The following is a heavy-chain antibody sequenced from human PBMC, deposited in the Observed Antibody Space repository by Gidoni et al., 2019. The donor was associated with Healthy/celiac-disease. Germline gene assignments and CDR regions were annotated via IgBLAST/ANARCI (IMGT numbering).Heavy chain of an antibody. J-gene: IGHJ4*02. CDR3: AKTPEWLFVGVEHFDY. CDR2: ISGSGGST. D-gene: IGHD3-3*01. V-gene: IGHV3-23*01. CDR1: GFPFCSCA. Sequence: EVQLLESGGGLVQPGGSLRLSCPASGFPFCSCAMCWGRQAPGKGLEWVSAISGSGGSTYYADSVKGRFTISRDNTKNTLYLQMKSLRAEDTAVYYCAKTPEWLFVGVEHFDYWGQGTLVTVSS.